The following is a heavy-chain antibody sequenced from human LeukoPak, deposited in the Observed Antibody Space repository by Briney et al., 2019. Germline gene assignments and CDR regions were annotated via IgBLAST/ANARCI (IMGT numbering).Heavy chain of an antibody. D-gene: IGHD3-22*01. V-gene: IGHV4-30-2*01. CDR3: ARVPLRPYYYDSRGRVDAFDI. Sequence: STYYNPSLKSRVTISVDRSKNQFSLKLSSVTAADTAVYYCARVPLRPYYYDSRGRVDAFDIWGQGTMVTVSS. J-gene: IGHJ3*02. CDR2: ST.